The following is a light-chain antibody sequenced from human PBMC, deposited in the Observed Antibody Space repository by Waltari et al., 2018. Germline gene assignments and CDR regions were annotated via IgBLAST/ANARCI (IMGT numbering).Light chain of an antibody. V-gene: IGKV1-39*01. Sequence: DIQMTQSPSSLSASVGDRVTITCRASQSISIYLNWYQQKPGKAPKLLIYSASSLQSGVPSRFSGSGSGTDFTLPISSLQPEDFATYYCQKSSSTPPWTFGQGTKVEIK. CDR1: QSISIY. CDR3: QKSSSTPPWT. CDR2: SAS. J-gene: IGKJ1*01.